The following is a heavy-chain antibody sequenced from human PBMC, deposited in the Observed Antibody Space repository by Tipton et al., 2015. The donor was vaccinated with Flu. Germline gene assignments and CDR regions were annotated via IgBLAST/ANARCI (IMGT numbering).Heavy chain of an antibody. CDR1: GFTFSSYS. J-gene: IGHJ3*02. CDR2: ISSSSSYI. Sequence: SLRLSCAASGFTFSSYSMNWVRQAPGKGLEWVSSISSSSSYIYYADSVKGRFTISRDNAKNSLYLQMNSLRAEDTAVYYCARVSGYYDAFDIWGQGTMVTVSS. D-gene: IGHD3-22*01. CDR3: ARVSGYYDAFDI. V-gene: IGHV3-21*01.